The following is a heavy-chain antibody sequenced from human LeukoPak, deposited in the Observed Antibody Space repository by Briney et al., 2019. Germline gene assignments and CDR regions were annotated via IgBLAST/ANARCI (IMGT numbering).Heavy chain of an antibody. V-gene: IGHV3-23*01. J-gene: IGHJ4*02. CDR2: ISNSGDRT. CDR3: ARENYDYIWGSYRYDY. CDR1: GFTFSIYA. Sequence: TGGSLRLSCAASGFTFSIYAMSWVRQAPGKGLEWVSAISNSGDRTYYAESVKGRFTISRDNSKNTVYLQLNSLRAEDTAVYYCARENYDYIWGSYRYDYWGQGTLVTVSS. D-gene: IGHD3-16*02.